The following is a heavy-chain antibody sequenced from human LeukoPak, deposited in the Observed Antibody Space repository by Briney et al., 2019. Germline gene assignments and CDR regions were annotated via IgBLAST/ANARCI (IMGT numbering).Heavy chain of an antibody. V-gene: IGHV4-39*01. J-gene: IGHJ6*02. CDR3: ARRSKNWNPGYGGMDV. CDR2: IYYSGST. Sequence: SETLSLTCAVYGGSFSSYYWGWIRQPPGKGLEWIGSIYYSGSTYYNPSLKSRVTISVDTSKNQFSLKLSSVTATDTAVYYCARRSKNWNPGYGGMDVWGQGTTVTVSS. CDR1: GGSFSSYY. D-gene: IGHD1-1*01.